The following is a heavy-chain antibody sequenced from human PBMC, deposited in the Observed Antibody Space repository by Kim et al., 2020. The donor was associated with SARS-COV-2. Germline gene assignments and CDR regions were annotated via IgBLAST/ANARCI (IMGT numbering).Heavy chain of an antibody. CDR2: ISYDGSNK. J-gene: IGHJ4*02. V-gene: IGHV3-30-3*01. D-gene: IGHD1-26*01. Sequence: GGSLRLSCAASGFTFSSYAMHWVRQAPGKGLEWVAVISYDGSNKYYADSVKGRFTISRDNSKNTLYLQMNSLRAEDTAVYYCARAGGGSYYAYFEYWGQG. CDR1: GFTFSSYA. CDR3: ARAGGGSYYAYFEY.